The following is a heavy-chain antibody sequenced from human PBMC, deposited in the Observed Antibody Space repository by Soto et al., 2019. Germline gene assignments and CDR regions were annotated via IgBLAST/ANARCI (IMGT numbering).Heavy chain of an antibody. CDR2: IYYSGST. CDR1: GGSISSYY. J-gene: IGHJ4*02. Sequence: QVQLQEWGSGQVKPSETLSLTCTVSGGSISSYYWCWIRQPRGKGLEWIGYIYYSGSTNYNPTLKRRVTISVDTSKIQFSLKRSSVTAADTAVYSCARHSLRGNAVSDWGQGTLVTVSS. CDR3: ARHSLRGNAVSD. D-gene: IGHD1-1*01. V-gene: IGHV4-59*08.